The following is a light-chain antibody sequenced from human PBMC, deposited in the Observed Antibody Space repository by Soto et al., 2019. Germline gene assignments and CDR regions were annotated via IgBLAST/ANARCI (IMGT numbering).Light chain of an antibody. Sequence: DIVMTQTPLSSTVTLGQPASISCTSSESLVHSDGNTYLSWLHQRPGQPPRLLIYKISNRFSGVPDRCSGSGAGTDFTLKISRVEAEDVGVYYCMQATPTRFPPYTFGQGTKLEIE. CDR1: ESLVHSDGNTY. V-gene: IGKV2-24*01. CDR3: MQATPTRFPPYT. CDR2: KIS. J-gene: IGKJ2*01.